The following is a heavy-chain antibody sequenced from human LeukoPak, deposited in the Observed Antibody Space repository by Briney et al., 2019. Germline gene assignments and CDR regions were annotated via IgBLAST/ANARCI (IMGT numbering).Heavy chain of an antibody. CDR3: ARIPTYQPLLAPSYYSMDV. J-gene: IGHJ6*03. CDR1: GFTFSNYA. CDR2: IGGSGYST. V-gene: IGHV3-23*01. D-gene: IGHD2-2*01. Sequence: PGGSLRLSCAVSGFTFSNYAMTWVRQAPGKGLEWVSNIGGSGYSTYDADSERGRFAISRDNSKNTLYLQLNRLRADDTAVYYCARIPTYQPLLAPSYYSMDVWGKGTTVTVSS.